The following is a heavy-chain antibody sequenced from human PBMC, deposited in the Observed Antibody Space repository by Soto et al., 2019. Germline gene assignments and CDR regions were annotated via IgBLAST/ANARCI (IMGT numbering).Heavy chain of an antibody. Sequence: QVQLQQWGAGLLKPSETLSLTCAVYGGSFSGYYWTWILQPPGTGLEWLGEIKHSGSTTYTPSLKSRATISVDTSKNQFSLKLTSVTAADPAVYYCARDKITGLFDYWGQGTLVTVSS. V-gene: IGHV4-34*01. CDR1: GGSFSGYY. CDR3: ARDKITGLFDY. CDR2: IKHSGST. J-gene: IGHJ4*02. D-gene: IGHD2-8*02.